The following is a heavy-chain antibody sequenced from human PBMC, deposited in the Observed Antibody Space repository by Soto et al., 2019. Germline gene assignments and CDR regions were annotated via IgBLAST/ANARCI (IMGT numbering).Heavy chain of an antibody. CDR2: IDPSDSYT. J-gene: IGHJ6*02. Sequence: GESLKISCKGSGYSFTSYWISWVRQMPGKGLEWMGRIDPSDSYTNYSPSFQGHVTISADKSISTAYLQWSSLKASDTAMYYCARHNTPHYCSISSCSRYYYGMDVWGQGTTVTFSS. D-gene: IGHD2-2*01. V-gene: IGHV5-10-1*01. CDR3: ARHNTPHYCSISSCSRYYYGMDV. CDR1: GYSFTSYW.